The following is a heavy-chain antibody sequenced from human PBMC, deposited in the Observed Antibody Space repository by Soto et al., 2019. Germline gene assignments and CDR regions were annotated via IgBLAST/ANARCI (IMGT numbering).Heavy chain of an antibody. CDR3: ASGQTNSNGGMDI. J-gene: IGHJ6*02. CDR1: GFSFSQHA. CDR2: MSFDGTYK. Sequence: QVQLLESGGGVAQPGRSLRLSCAASGFSFSQHAMHWVRQAPGKGLEWVAVMSFDGTYKHYADSVRGRFTISRDNSKNTLFLQLDSLRPADTGAYYCASGQTNSNGGMDIWGQGTTVSVSS. V-gene: IGHV3-30*04. D-gene: IGHD2-8*01.